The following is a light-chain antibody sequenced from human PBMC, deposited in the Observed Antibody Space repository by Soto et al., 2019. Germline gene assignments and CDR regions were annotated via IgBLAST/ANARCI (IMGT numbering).Light chain of an antibody. J-gene: IGLJ1*01. V-gene: IGLV7-46*01. CDR2: DTT. Sequence: QAVVTQEPSLTVSPGGTVTLTCGSSTGAVTNGHYPYWFQLKPGQAPRTLIYDTTNRHSWTPARFSGSLLGGKAALTLSGAEREDEAEYYCLLSYNGPYVFGTGTKVTVL. CDR3: LLSYNGPYV. CDR1: TGAVTNGHY.